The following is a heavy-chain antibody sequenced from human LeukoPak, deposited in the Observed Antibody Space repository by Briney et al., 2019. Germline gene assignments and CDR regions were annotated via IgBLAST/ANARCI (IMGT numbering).Heavy chain of an antibody. CDR3: ARKTVVGSYFDY. D-gene: IGHD4-23*01. CDR2: IKQDGSDK. V-gene: IGHV3-7*03. CDR1: GFTFSAYW. Sequence: GGSLRLSCAASGFTFSAYWMSWVRPAPGKGLEWVANIKQDGSDKYYVDSVKGRFTISRDNAKNSLYLQMNSLRAEDTAVYYCARKTVVGSYFDYWGQGTPVTVSS. J-gene: IGHJ4*02.